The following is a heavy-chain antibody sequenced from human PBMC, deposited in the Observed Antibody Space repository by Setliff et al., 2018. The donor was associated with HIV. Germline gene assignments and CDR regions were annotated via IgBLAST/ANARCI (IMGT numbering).Heavy chain of an antibody. D-gene: IGHD6-13*01. Sequence: SETLSLTCTVSRGSISSGSYHWNWIRQPAGKGLEWIGRIYISGSANYNPSLKSRVTISVDTSKNQFSLKLSSVTAADTAIYYCAREDSSSWYSSLSFWGQGTLVTVSS. V-gene: IGHV4-61*02. CDR2: IYISGSA. CDR1: RGSISSGSYH. CDR3: AREDSSSWYSSLSF. J-gene: IGHJ1*01.